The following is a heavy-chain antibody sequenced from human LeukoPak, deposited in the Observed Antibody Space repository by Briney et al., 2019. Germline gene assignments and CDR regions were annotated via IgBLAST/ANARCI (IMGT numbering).Heavy chain of an antibody. CDR2: IYTSGST. CDR1: GGSISSYY. V-gene: IGHV4-4*07. Sequence: SETLSLTCTVSGGSISSYYWSWIRQPAGKGLEWIGRIYTSGSTNYNPFLKSRVTMSVDTSKNQFSLKLSSVTAADTAVHYCARGTSSSSVFYYYYGMNVWGQGTTVTVSS. D-gene: IGHD6-6*01. CDR3: ARGTSSSSVFYYYYGMNV. J-gene: IGHJ6*02.